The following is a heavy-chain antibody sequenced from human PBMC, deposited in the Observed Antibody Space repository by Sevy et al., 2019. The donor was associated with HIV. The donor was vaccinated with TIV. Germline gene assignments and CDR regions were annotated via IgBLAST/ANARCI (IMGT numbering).Heavy chain of an antibody. CDR3: VAGTLPYYYYYGMDV. CDR2: IKSKTDGGTT. Sequence: GGSLRLSCAASGFTFSNAWMSWVRQAPGKGLEWVGRIKSKTDGGTTAYAAPVKGRFTISRDDSKNTLYLQMNSLKTEDTYLYYCVAGTLPYYYYYGMDVWGQGTTVTVSS. J-gene: IGHJ6*02. V-gene: IGHV3-15*01. D-gene: IGHD6-19*01. CDR1: GFTFSNAW.